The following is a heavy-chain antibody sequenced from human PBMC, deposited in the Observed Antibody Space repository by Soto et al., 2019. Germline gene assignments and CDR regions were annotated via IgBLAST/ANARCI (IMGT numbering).Heavy chain of an antibody. J-gene: IGHJ6*02. CDR3: ASYSDYGMDV. CDR1: GFIFSDYY. CDR2: ISGSSSYT. V-gene: IGHV3-11*05. Sequence: QVQLVESGGGLVKPGGSLRLSCAASGFIFSDYYMTWVRQAPEKGLEWVSYISGSSSYTNYADSVKGRFTISRDNAKNSLYVQMNRLRAEDTAVYYCASYSDYGMDVWGQGTTVTVSS.